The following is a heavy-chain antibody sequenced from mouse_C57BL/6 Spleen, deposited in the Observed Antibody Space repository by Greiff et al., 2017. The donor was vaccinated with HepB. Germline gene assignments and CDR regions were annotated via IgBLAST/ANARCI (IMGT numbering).Heavy chain of an antibody. Sequence: VQLVESGAELARPGASVKLSCKASGYTFTSYGISWVKQRTGQGLEWIGEIYPRSGNTYYNEKFKGKATLTADKSSSTAYMELRSLTSEDSAVYFCARREGGFAYWGQGTLVTVSA. CDR2: IYPRSGNT. J-gene: IGHJ3*01. CDR1: GYTFTSYG. CDR3: ARREGGFAY. V-gene: IGHV1-81*01.